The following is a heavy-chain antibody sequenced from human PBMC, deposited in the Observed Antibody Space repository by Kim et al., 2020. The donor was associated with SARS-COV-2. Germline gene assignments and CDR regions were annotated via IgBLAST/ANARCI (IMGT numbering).Heavy chain of an antibody. V-gene: IGHV4-59*01. CDR1: GGSISTYY. Sequence: SETLSLTCSVSGGSISTYYWSWIRQPPGKGLEWIGFIYYTGRTNYNPSLKSRVALSVDTSRNQFSLKLSSVTDADTAVYYCAKDIGTDYFDDWGQGTLVT. J-gene: IGHJ4*02. D-gene: IGHD2-15*01. CDR2: IYYTGRT. CDR3: AKDIGTDYFDD.